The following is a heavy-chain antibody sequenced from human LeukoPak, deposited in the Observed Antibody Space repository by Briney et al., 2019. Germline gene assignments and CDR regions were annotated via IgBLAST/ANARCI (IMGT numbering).Heavy chain of an antibody. CDR1: GFTFSSYW. CDR3: ASFSRGGYSYGSSLDAFDI. CDR2: IKQDGSEK. V-gene: IGHV3-7*01. D-gene: IGHD5-18*01. J-gene: IGHJ3*02. Sequence: GGSLRLSCAASGFTFSSYWMSWVRQAPGKGLEWVANIKQDGSEKYYVDSVKGRFTISRDNAKNSLYLQMNSLRAEDTAVYYCASFSRGGYSYGSSLDAFDIWGQGTMVTVSS.